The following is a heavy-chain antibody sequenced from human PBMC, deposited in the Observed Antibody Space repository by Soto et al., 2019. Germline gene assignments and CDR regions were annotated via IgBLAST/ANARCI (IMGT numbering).Heavy chain of an antibody. CDR3: ATSYDSGFDP. D-gene: IGHD3-3*01. Sequence: GASVKVSCKASGYSFTTYDISWLRQAPGQGLEWMGRISPYNGNTNYAQNFQDRVTMTADTSSSTAYTELRGLRSDDTAIYYCATSYDSGFDPWGQGTLVTVSS. CDR2: ISPYNGNT. CDR1: GYSFTTYD. J-gene: IGHJ5*02. V-gene: IGHV1-18*04.